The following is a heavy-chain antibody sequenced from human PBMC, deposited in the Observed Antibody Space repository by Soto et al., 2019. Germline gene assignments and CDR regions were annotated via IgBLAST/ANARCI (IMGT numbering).Heavy chain of an antibody. CDR2: INPDGRRT. J-gene: IGHJ6*02. D-gene: IGHD2-15*01. CDR3: TGDPGCGGGTCSSGQSHYGLNV. Sequence: GSLRLSCGVSGFSFRRYWMHWVRQAPGKGLVWVSRINPDGRRTDYADSVQGRFTVSRDNAKNMLFLQINSLRAEDTAVYYCTGDPGCGGGTCSSGQSHYGLNVWGPGTPVTVSS. V-gene: IGHV3-74*01. CDR1: GFSFRRYW.